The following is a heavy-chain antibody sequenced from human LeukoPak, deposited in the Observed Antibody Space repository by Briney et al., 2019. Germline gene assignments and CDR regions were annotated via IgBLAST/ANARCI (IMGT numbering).Heavy chain of an antibody. CDR3: ARAVVGSGFDC. J-gene: IGHJ4*02. V-gene: IGHV3-72*01. Sequence: QPGGSLRLSCVASGFIPSDPYIDWVRQAPGKGLEWVGRTGNRANSYSTQYAASVRGRFIILSDDSKNSLYLQMNSLKNEDTAVYYCARAVVGSGFDCWGQGSLVSVSS. CDR1: GFIPSDPY. D-gene: IGHD2-15*01. CDR2: TGNRANSYST.